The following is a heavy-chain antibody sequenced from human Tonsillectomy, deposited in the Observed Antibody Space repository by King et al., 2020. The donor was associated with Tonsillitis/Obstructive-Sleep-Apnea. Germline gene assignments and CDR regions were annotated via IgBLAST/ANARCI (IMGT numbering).Heavy chain of an antibody. CDR2: INPNSGGK. CDR1: GYTFTDYY. Sequence: VQLVESGAEVKKPGASVKVSCKASGYTFTDYYMHWVRQAPGQGLEWMVWINPNSGGKDSAQKFRGRVTMTRDTSISTAYMELSRLTSDDAAVYYCARGPRGYSYGSVDYWGQGTLVTVSS. D-gene: IGHD5-18*01. CDR3: ARGPRGYSYGSVDY. J-gene: IGHJ4*02. V-gene: IGHV1-2*02.